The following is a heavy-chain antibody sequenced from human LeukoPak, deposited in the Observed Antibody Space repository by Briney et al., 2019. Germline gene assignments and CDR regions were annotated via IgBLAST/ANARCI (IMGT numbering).Heavy chain of an antibody. J-gene: IGHJ3*02. D-gene: IGHD3-9*01. CDR3: ARGTDDIDI. Sequence: PGGSLRLSCAAFGFTFSSYWMHWVRQAPGKGLVWVSRIDSDGSTTNYADSVKGRFSISRFNAKETLYLQMNSLRVEDTAVYYCARGTDDIDIWGQGTLVTVSS. CDR2: IDSDGSTT. V-gene: IGHV3-74*01. CDR1: GFTFSSYW.